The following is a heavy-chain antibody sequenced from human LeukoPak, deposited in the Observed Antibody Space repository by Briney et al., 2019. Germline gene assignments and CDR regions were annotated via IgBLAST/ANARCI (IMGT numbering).Heavy chain of an antibody. Sequence: SETLSLTCTVSGGSISTYYWSWIRQPPGKGLEWIGYIYYSGSTNYNPSLKSRVTISVDTSRNQFSLKLSSVTAADTAVYYCARVVGGAVGYWGQGTLVTVSS. CDR2: IYYSGST. V-gene: IGHV4-59*01. J-gene: IGHJ4*02. CDR3: ARVVGGAVGY. D-gene: IGHD1-26*01. CDR1: GGSISTYY.